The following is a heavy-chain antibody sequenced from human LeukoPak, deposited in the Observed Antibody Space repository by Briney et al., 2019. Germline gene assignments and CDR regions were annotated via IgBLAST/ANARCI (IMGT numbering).Heavy chain of an antibody. D-gene: IGHD4-11*01. V-gene: IGHV1-46*01. CDR1: GYTFTSYY. CDR3: TSVTIDTANMDV. J-gene: IGHJ6*03. CDR2: INPSGGST. Sequence: ASVKVSCKASGYTFTSYYMHWVRQAPGQGLEWMGIINPSGGSTSYPQKFQGRVTMTRDTSTSTVYMELSSLRSDDTAVYYCTSVTIDTANMDVGGKGTTVTVAS.